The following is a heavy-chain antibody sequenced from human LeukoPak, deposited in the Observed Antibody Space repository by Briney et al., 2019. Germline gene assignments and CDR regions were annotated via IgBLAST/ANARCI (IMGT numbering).Heavy chain of an antibody. CDR1: GYTFTGYY. CDR3: ARARWGYYDRGTSDI. CDR2: INPNSGGT. J-gene: IGHJ3*02. D-gene: IGHD3-22*01. Sequence: ASVKVSCKASGYTFTGYYMHWVRQAPGQGLQWMAWINPNSGGTNYAQNFQGRVTMTRDTSISTAYMELSRLRSDDTAVYYCARARWGYYDRGTSDIWGQGTLVTVSS. V-gene: IGHV1-2*02.